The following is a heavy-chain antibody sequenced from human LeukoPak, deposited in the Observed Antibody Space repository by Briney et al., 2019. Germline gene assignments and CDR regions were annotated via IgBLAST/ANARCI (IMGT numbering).Heavy chain of an antibody. D-gene: IGHD1-1*01. Sequence: GGSLRLSCAASGFTFSSYSTNWVRQAPGEGLEWVSSTSISSSYTYYAESVKGRFSITRDNAKYTLYLQMNSLRAEDKAVYYCARDRYDHDYYYYYMDVWGKGTTVTVSS. CDR2: TSISSSYT. CDR1: GFTFSSYS. V-gene: IGHV3-21*01. J-gene: IGHJ6*03. CDR3: ARDRYDHDYYYYYMDV.